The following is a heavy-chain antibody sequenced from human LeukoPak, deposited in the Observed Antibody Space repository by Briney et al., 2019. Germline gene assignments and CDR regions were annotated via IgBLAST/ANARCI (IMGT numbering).Heavy chain of an antibody. CDR3: AKDSLRSFRSYYFDY. CDR1: GFTFSSYA. D-gene: IGHD5-12*01. V-gene: IGHV3-30*18. J-gene: IGHJ4*01. Sequence: PGRSLRLSCAASGFTFSSYAMHWVRQAPGNGLEWVATISYDGSSKYFADSVKGRFTISRDNSKNTLYLQVNSLRPADTAVYYCAKDSLRSFRSYYFDYWGHGTLVTVSS. CDR2: ISYDGSSK.